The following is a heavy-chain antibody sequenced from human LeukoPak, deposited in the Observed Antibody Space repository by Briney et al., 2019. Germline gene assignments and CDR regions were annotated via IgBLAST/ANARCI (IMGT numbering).Heavy chain of an antibody. CDR1: GGTFSSYA. Sequence: ASVKVSCTASGGTFSSYAISWVRQAPGQGLEWMGRIIPIFGIANYAQKFQGRVTITADKSTSTAYMELSSLRSEDTAVYYCASAYYYDSSGYLNWFDPWGQGTLVTVSS. V-gene: IGHV1-69*04. CDR3: ASAYYYDSSGYLNWFDP. D-gene: IGHD3-22*01. CDR2: IIPIFGIA. J-gene: IGHJ5*02.